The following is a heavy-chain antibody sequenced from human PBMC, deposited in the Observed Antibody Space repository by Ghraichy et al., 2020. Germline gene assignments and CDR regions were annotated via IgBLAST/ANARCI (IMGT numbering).Heavy chain of an antibody. CDR2: IYYSGST. Sequence: SETLSLTCTVSGGSISSSSYYWGWIRQPPGKGLEWIGTIYYSGSTYYNPSLKSRVTISVDTSKNQFSLKLSSVTAADTAVYYCARDLSRYDFWSGYYRADYYYYGMDVWGHGTTVIVSS. CDR3: ARDLSRYDFWSGYYRADYYYYGMDV. J-gene: IGHJ6*02. V-gene: IGHV4-39*07. CDR1: GGSISSSSYY. D-gene: IGHD3-3*01.